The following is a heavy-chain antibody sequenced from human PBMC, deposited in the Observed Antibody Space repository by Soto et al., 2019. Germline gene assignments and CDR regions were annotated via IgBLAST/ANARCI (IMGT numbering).Heavy chain of an antibody. CDR3: ASYLERIAAAGPFDY. CDR2: ISGSGGST. J-gene: IGHJ4*02. CDR1: GFTFSSYA. Sequence: EVQLLESGGGLVQPGGSLRLSCAASGFTFSSYAMSWVRQAPGKGLEWVSAISGSGGSTYYADSVKGRFTISRDNSKNALYLQMNSLRAEDTAVYYCASYLERIAAAGPFDYWGQGTLVTVCS. V-gene: IGHV3-23*01. D-gene: IGHD6-13*01.